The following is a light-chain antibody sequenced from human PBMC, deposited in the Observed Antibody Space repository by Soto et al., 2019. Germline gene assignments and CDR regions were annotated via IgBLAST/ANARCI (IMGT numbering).Light chain of an antibody. Sequence: DIQLTQSPSFLSASVGDRVTITCRASQGISSYLAWYQQKPGKAPKLLIYAASTLQSGVPSRFSGSGSGPEFTLPISSLHPEDFATYYCQQLNSFGGGTKVEIK. CDR1: QGISSY. CDR3: QQLNS. V-gene: IGKV1-9*01. J-gene: IGKJ4*01. CDR2: AAS.